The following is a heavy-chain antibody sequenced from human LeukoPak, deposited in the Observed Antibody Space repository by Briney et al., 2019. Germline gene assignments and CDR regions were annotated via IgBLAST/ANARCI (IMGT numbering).Heavy chain of an antibody. CDR3: ARRYYYDSSGYYYASFDY. CDR1: GYSFTSYW. D-gene: IGHD3-22*01. CDR2: IYPGDSDT. J-gene: IGHJ4*02. V-gene: IGHV5-51*01. Sequence: EESLKISCKGSGYSFTSYWIGWVRQMPGKGLEWMGIIYPGDSDTRYSPSFQGQVTISADKPISTAYLQWSSLKASDTAMYYCARRYYYDSSGYYYASFDYWGQGTPVTVSS.